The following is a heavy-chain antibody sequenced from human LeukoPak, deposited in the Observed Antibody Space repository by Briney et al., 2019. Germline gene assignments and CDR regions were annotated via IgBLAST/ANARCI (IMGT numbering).Heavy chain of an antibody. CDR2: IYDSGST. V-gene: IGHV4-59*01. CDR1: GGSISSYY. D-gene: IGHD3-22*01. CDR3: ACLTTADAFDI. J-gene: IGHJ3*02. Sequence: SETLSLTCTASGGSISSYYWSWIRQPPGKGLEWIGYIYDSGSTNCNPSLKSRVTISVDASKNQFSLKLSSVTAADTAVYYCACLTTADAFDIWGQGTMVTVSS.